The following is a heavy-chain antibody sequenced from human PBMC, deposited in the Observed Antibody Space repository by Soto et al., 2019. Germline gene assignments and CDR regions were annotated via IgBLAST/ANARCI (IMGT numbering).Heavy chain of an antibody. CDR3: AKDLPPYYDILTGYFASWFDP. CDR1: GFIFSHYA. V-gene: IGHV3-30*18. J-gene: IGHJ5*02. Sequence: QVQLVESGGGVVQPGRSLRLSCAASGFIFSHYAMHWVRQAPGKGLEWVAVISYDGNNRYYGDSVKGRFTISRDNSNNTLYLQMNSLRSEDTAFYYCAKDLPPYYDILTGYFASWFDPWGQGTLVTVSS. CDR2: ISYDGNNR. D-gene: IGHD3-9*01.